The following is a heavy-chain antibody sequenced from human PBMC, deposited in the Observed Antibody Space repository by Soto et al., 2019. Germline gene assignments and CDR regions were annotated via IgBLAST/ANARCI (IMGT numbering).Heavy chain of an antibody. J-gene: IGHJ6*02. Sequence: EXLKISCKSSGYXFTSYLIVWVRHMPGKGLECMGIIYPGYSDTRYSPSFQGQVTISDDKSISTAYLQWSTLKASDTAMYYRARRFDFWSGSGSYYYGLDVWGQGTTAPVSS. CDR1: GYXFTSYL. CDR2: IYPGYSDT. CDR3: ARRFDFWSGSGSYYYGLDV. V-gene: IGHV5-51*01. D-gene: IGHD3-3*01.